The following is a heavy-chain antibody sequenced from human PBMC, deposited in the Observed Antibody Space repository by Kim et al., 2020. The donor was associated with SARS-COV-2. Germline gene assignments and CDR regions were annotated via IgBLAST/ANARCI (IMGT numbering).Heavy chain of an antibody. CDR2: IGTAGDT. V-gene: IGHV3-13*01. Sequence: GGSLRLSCAASGFTFSSYDMHWVRQATGKGLEWVSAIGTAGDTYYPGSVKGRFTISRENAKNSLYLQMNSLRAGDTAVYYCARVYYDSSGYYGDLTDWYFDLWGRGTLVTVSS. D-gene: IGHD3-22*01. J-gene: IGHJ2*01. CDR1: GFTFSSYD. CDR3: ARVYYDSSGYYGDLTDWYFDL.